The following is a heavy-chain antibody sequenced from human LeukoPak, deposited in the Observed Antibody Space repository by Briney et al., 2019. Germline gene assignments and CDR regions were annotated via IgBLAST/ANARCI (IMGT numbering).Heavy chain of an antibody. Sequence: GASVKVSCKVSGYTLTELSMHWVRQAPGKGLEWMGGFDPEDGETIYAQKFQGRVTMTEDTSTDTACMELSSLRSEDTAVYYCATCSRGGYGRNNWYFDLWGRGTLVTVSS. J-gene: IGHJ2*01. CDR1: GYTLTELS. D-gene: IGHD3-22*01. CDR2: FDPEDGET. CDR3: ATCSRGGYGRNNWYFDL. V-gene: IGHV1-24*01.